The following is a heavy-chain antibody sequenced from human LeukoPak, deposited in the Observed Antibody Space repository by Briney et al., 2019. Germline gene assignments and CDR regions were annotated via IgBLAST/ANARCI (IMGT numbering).Heavy chain of an antibody. CDR3: ARDSLALYCSGGSCYSNYNYGMDV. CDR2: MNPNSGNT. J-gene: IGHJ6*02. D-gene: IGHD2-15*01. Sequence: ASVKVSCKASGYTFTSYDINWVRQATGQGLEWMGWMNPNSGNTGSAQKFQGRVTMTRNTSISTAYMELSSLRSEDTAVYYCARDSLALYCSGGSCYSNYNYGMDVWGQGTTVTVSS. V-gene: IGHV1-8*01. CDR1: GYTFTSYD.